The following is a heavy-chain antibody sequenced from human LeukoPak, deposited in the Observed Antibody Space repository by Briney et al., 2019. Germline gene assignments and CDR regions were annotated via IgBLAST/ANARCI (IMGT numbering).Heavy chain of an antibody. CDR2: INPSGGST. Sequence: ASVKVSCKASGYTFTSYYMHWVRQAPGQGLEWMGIINPSGGSTSYAQKFQGRVTMTRDMSTSTVYMELSSLRSEDTAVYYCARNMVRGVNFDAFDIWGQGTMVTVSS. CDR1: GYTFTSYY. V-gene: IGHV1-46*01. CDR3: ARNMVRGVNFDAFDI. D-gene: IGHD3-10*01. J-gene: IGHJ3*02.